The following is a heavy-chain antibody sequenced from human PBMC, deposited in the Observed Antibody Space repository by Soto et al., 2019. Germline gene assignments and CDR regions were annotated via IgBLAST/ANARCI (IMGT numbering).Heavy chain of an antibody. Sequence: PGGSLRLSCAASGFTFSSYGMHWVRQAPGKGLEWVAVISYDGSNKYYADSVKGRFTISRDNSKNTLYLQMNSLRAEDTAVYYCAKSAQYDFWSGYSRYYGMDVWGQGTTVTVSS. V-gene: IGHV3-30*18. CDR3: AKSAQYDFWSGYSRYYGMDV. CDR1: GFTFSSYG. J-gene: IGHJ6*02. CDR2: ISYDGSNK. D-gene: IGHD3-3*01.